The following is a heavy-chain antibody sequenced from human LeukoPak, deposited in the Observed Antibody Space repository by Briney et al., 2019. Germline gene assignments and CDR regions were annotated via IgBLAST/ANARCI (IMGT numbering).Heavy chain of an antibody. CDR3: ARGEITMISFFDY. V-gene: IGHV1-46*01. CDR1: GYTFTSYY. D-gene: IGHD3-22*01. Sequence: GASVKVSCKASGYTFTSYYMHWVRQAPGQGLEWMGIINPSGGSTSYAQKFQGRVTMTRDASTSTVYMELRSLRSDDTAVYYCARGEITMISFFDYWGQGTLVTVSS. CDR2: INPSGGST. J-gene: IGHJ4*02.